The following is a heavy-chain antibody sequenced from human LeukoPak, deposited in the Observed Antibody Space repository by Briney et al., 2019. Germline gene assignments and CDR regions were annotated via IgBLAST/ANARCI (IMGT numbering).Heavy chain of an antibody. CDR2: MEPNSGDT. D-gene: IGHD3-10*01. J-gene: IGHJ4*02. CDR1: GYIFISYE. V-gene: IGHV1-8*01. CDR3: ARDPKRGYNYGSGSSNFDY. Sequence: ASVKVSCKASGYIFISYEINWVRQAHGHGPEWMGWMEPNSGDTGYAQKFQGRLEMTRDTSISTAYMELSSLRSEDTAVYYCARDPKRGYNYGSGSSNFDYWGQGTLVAVSS.